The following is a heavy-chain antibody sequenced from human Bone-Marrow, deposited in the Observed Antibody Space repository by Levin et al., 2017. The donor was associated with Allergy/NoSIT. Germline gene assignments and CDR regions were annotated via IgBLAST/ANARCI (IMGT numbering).Heavy chain of an antibody. V-gene: IGHV3-23*01. CDR2: ITGSGGAT. Sequence: QTGESLKISCEAPTIMFSSHAMNWVRQAPGKGLEWVSSITGSGGATFYADSVKGRFTISRDNSRGSLHLQMNTLRAEDTAVYYCAQETCGATTCYTDSWGQGTLVTVSS. J-gene: IGHJ4*02. CDR3: AQETCGATTCYTDS. D-gene: IGHD2-2*02. CDR1: TIMFSSHA.